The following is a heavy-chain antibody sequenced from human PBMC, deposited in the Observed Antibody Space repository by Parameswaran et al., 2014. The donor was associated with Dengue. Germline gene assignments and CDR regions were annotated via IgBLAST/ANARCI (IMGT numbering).Heavy chain of an antibody. J-gene: IGHJ6*02. Sequence: WVRQAPGQGLQWMGIINPSGGSTAHAQRFQGRVTITRDTSTSKVYMELSSLRSEDTAVYYCARTPKVGVYCSGTSCHPLAPHYYGMDVWGQGTTVTVSS. CDR3: ARTPKVGVYCSGTSCHPLAPHYYGMDV. V-gene: IGHV1-46*01. D-gene: IGHD2-2*01. CDR2: INPSGGST.